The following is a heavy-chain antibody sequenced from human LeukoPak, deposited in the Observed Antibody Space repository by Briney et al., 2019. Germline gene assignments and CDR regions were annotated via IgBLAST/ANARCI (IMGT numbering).Heavy chain of an antibody. Sequence: SETLSLTCAVYGGSFSGYYWSWIRQPPGKGLEWIGEINHSGSTNYNPSLKSRVTISVDTSKNQFSLKLSSVTAADTAVYYCARAFRSVTMIVVVIFDYWGQGTLVTVSS. CDR3: ARAFRSVTMIVVVIFDY. CDR2: INHSGST. CDR1: GGSFSGYY. V-gene: IGHV4-34*01. J-gene: IGHJ4*02. D-gene: IGHD3-22*01.